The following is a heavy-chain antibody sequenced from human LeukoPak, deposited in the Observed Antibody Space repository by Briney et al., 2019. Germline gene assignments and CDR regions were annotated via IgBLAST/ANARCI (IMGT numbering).Heavy chain of an antibody. CDR3: ARVSYQLSAFDI. V-gene: IGHV1-18*01. CDR2: ISAYNVNT. CDR1: GYTFTSYG. D-gene: IGHD2-2*01. Sequence: ASVKVSCKASGYTFTSYGISWVRQAPGQGLEWMGWISAYNVNTNYAQKLQGRVTMTTDTSTSTAYMELRSLRSDDTAVYYCARVSYQLSAFDIWGQGTMVTVSS. J-gene: IGHJ3*02.